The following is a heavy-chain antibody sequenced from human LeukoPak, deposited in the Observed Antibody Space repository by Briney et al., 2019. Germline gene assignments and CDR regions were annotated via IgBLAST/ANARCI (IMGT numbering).Heavy chain of an antibody. J-gene: IGHJ4*02. Sequence: ETLSLTFTVSGGSISSFYWSWIRQPPGKGLEWIGYIYYSGSTSYNPSLKSRVTISLDTSKNHFSLNLSSVTAADTAVYYCARGRWQASFDYWGQGTLVTVSS. V-gene: IGHV4-59*01. CDR2: IYYSGST. CDR1: GGSISSFY. CDR3: ARGRWQASFDY. D-gene: IGHD4-23*01.